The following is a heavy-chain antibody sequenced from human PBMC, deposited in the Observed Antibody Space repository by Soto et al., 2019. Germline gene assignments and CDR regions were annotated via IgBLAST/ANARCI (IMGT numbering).Heavy chain of an antibody. CDR2: IYAGGST. J-gene: IGHJ5*02. D-gene: IGHD1-26*01. CDR3: AKNQGVELVPLATVDWFDP. CDR1: GLIVSDNY. Sequence: GGSLRLSCVASGLIVSDNYMNWVRQAPVKGLEWVSIIYAGGSTYYADSVKGRFTISRDHSKNTVYLQMNSLRVEDTAVYYCAKNQGVELVPLATVDWFDPWGQGSVVTVSS. V-gene: IGHV3-53*01.